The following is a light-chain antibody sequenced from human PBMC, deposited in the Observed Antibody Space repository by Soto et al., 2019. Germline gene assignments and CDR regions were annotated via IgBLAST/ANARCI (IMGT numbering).Light chain of an antibody. CDR2: AAS. CDR1: QGIRND. V-gene: IGKV1-6*01. J-gene: IGKJ4*01. Sequence: AIQMTQSPSSLSASVGDRVTITCRASQGIRNDLGWYQQKPGKSPELLIYAASTLQSGVPSRFSGSGWGTDFTPTISSLQPEDSATYYYLQDYNYPLTFGQGTKVEVK. CDR3: LQDYNYPLT.